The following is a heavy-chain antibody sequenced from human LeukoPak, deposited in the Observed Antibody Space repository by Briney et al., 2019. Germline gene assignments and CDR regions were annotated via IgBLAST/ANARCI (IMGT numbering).Heavy chain of an antibody. V-gene: IGHV4-38-2*01. D-gene: IGHD3-22*01. CDR2: NYRSVTT. CDR3: ARGRTYFDSSGYYGENYVDF. CDR1: GYSIRDDFY. J-gene: IGHJ4*02. Sequence: ASEILSLTCAISGYSIRDDFYWDWIRQPPGRGLEWVGTNYRSVTTRFNPSLKSRVTMSVDTSKNQLSLKVNSVIAADTAVYYCARGRTYFDSSGYYGENYVDFWGQGTLVTVSS.